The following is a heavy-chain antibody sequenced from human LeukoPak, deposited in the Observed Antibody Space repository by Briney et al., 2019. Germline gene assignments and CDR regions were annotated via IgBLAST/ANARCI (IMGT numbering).Heavy chain of an antibody. CDR2: IIPILGIA. V-gene: IGHV1-69*04. Sequence: SVKVSCKASGGTFSSYAISWVRQAPGQGLEWMGRIIPILGIANYAQKFQGRVTITADKSTSTAYMELSSLRSEDAAVYYCARSRGTDAFDIWGQGTMVTVSS. D-gene: IGHD6-25*01. J-gene: IGHJ3*02. CDR3: ARSRGTDAFDI. CDR1: GGTFSSYA.